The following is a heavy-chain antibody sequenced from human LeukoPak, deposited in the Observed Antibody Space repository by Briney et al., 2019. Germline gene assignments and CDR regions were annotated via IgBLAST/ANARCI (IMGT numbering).Heavy chain of an antibody. V-gene: IGHV3-33*01. CDR3: ARDQGSHDILTPLGDY. J-gene: IGHJ4*02. CDR2: IWYDGSNK. D-gene: IGHD3-9*01. Sequence: PGGSLRLSCAASGFXFSSYGMHWVRQAPGKGLEWVAVIWYDGSNKYYADSVKGRFTISRDNSKNTLYLQMNSLRAEDTAVYYCARDQGSHDILTPLGDYWGQGTLVTVSS. CDR1: GFXFSSYG.